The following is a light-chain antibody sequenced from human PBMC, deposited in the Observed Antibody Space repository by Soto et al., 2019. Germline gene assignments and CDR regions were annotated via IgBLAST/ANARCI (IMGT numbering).Light chain of an antibody. J-gene: IGKJ1*01. CDR1: QSVSSK. V-gene: IGKV3-15*01. Sequence: EIVMTQSPATLSVSPGERATLSCRASQSVSSKLAWFQQKPGQAPSLLIYGASTRATGIPARFSGSGSGTEFTLTISSLQSEDFAVYYCQQYTDWPLTFGQGTKVDIK. CDR2: GAS. CDR3: QQYTDWPLT.